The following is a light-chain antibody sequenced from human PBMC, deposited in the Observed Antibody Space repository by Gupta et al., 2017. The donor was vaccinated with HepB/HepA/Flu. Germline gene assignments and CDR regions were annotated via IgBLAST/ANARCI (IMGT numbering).Light chain of an antibody. Sequence: HSVLTQPPSASGTPGQRVTISCSGSSSNIGSYTVNWYLQPPGPAPKLLIHSTNRRPSGVPDRFSGSKSGTSASLAISGLQAEDEADFYCAPGDDGLNALVFGGGTKLTVL. V-gene: IGLV1-44*01. J-gene: IGLJ2*01. CDR3: APGDDGLNALV. CDR2: STN. CDR1: SSNIGSYT.